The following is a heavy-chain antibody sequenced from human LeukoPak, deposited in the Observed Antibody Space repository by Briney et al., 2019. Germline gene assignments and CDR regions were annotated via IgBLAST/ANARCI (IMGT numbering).Heavy chain of an antibody. Sequence: ASVKVSCKASGYTFSSYYMHWVRQATGEGLEWMGIVNPSGGGTSYAQKFQGRVTMTSDTSTSTVFMQLSSLRSEDTAVYYCARGPPGRVYDTSKRALFDPWGQGTLVTVSS. J-gene: IGHJ5*02. CDR2: VNPSGGGT. D-gene: IGHD3-22*01. V-gene: IGHV1-46*01. CDR1: GYTFSSYY. CDR3: ARGPPGRVYDTSKRALFDP.